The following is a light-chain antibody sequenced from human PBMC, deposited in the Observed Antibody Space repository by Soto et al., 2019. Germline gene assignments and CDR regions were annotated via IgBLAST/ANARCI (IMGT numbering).Light chain of an antibody. CDR3: QSYDISLSGYV. Sequence: QSVLTQPPSVSGAPGQRGTISCTGSSSHIGAGYDVHWYQQLPGTAPKLLIYNNRNRPSGVPDRFSGSKSGTSASLAITGLQAEDESDYYCQSYDISLSGYVFGTGTKVTVL. J-gene: IGLJ1*01. CDR1: SSHIGAGYD. V-gene: IGLV1-40*01. CDR2: NNR.